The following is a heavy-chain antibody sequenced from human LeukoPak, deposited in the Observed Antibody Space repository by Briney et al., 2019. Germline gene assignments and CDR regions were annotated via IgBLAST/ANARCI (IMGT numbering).Heavy chain of an antibody. Sequence: GESLKISCKSSGYRFTNYWIGWVRQMPGKGLEWMGIIYPGDSDTRYSPSFQGQVTISADKSISTAYLQWSSLKASDTAMYYCARRFPPYCSSTSCYSLSWFDPWGQGTLVTVSS. V-gene: IGHV5-51*01. CDR3: ARRFPPYCSSTSCYSLSWFDP. CDR2: IYPGDSDT. J-gene: IGHJ5*02. D-gene: IGHD2-2*01. CDR1: GYRFTNYW.